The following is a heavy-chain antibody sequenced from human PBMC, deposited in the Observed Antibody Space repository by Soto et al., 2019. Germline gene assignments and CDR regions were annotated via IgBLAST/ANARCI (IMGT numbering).Heavy chain of an antibody. CDR1: GFTFSSYA. D-gene: IGHD6-19*01. CDR3: ARGRVGGKVVY. CDR2: ISYDGSNK. V-gene: IGHV3-30-3*01. Sequence: QVQLVESGGGVVQPGRSLRLSCAASGFTFSSYAMQWVRQAPGKGLEWVAVISYDGSNKYYADSVKGRFTISRDNSKNTRYLQMNSLRAEDTAGYYCARGRVGGKVVYWGQGTLVTVSS. J-gene: IGHJ4*02.